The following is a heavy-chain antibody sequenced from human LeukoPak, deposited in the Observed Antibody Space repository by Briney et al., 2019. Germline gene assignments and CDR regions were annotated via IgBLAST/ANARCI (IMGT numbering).Heavy chain of an antibody. CDR3: ARDYGDYFDY. Sequence: SETLSLTCTVSGGSISSGGYYWSWIRQHPGKGLEWIGYIYYSGSTYYNPSLKSRVTISVDTSKNQFSLKLSSVTAADTAVYYCARDYGDYFDYWGQGTLVTVSS. J-gene: IGHJ4*02. V-gene: IGHV4-31*03. CDR1: GGSISSGGYY. CDR2: IYYSGST. D-gene: IGHD4-17*01.